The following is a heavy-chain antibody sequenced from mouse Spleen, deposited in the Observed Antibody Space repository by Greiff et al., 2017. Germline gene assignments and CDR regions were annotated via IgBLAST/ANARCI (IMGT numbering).Heavy chain of an antibody. V-gene: IGHV5-6-2*01. Sequence: EVKLVESGGGLVKPGGSLKLSCAASGFTFSSYALSWVRQTPEKRLEWVAAINSNGGSTYYPDTVKDRFTISRDNAKNTLYLQMSSLRSEDTALYDCARHGYYEAMDYWGQGTSVTVSS. CDR1: GFTFSSYA. D-gene: IGHD2-3*01. J-gene: IGHJ4*01. CDR3: ARHGYYEAMDY. CDR2: INSNGGST.